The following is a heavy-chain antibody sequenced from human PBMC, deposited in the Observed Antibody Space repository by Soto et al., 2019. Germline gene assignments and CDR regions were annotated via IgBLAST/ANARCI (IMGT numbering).Heavy chain of an antibody. Sequence: GASVKVSCKASGYTFTGYYMHWVRQAPGQGLEWMGWINPNSGGTNYAQKFQGWVTMTRDTSISTAYMELSRLRSDDTAVYYCARGDYYDSSGYLNWFDPWGQGTLVTVSS. V-gene: IGHV1-2*04. CDR1: GYTFTGYY. D-gene: IGHD3-22*01. J-gene: IGHJ5*02. CDR3: ARGDYYDSSGYLNWFDP. CDR2: INPNSGGT.